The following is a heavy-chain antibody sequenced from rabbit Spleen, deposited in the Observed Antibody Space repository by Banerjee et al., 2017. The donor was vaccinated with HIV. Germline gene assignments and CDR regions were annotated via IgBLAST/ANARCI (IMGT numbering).Heavy chain of an antibody. CDR3: VREAGYGGYGDANL. CDR1: GFSFSFNSY. CDR2: INIVTGKS. D-gene: IGHD6-1*01. Sequence: QSLEESGGDLVKPGASLTLTCTASGFSFSFNSYMCWVRQAPGKGLEWIACINIVTGKSVYASWAEGRFIMSRTSSTTVTLQMTSLTAADTATYFCVREAGYGGYGDANLWGPGTLVTVS. V-gene: IGHV1S40*01. J-gene: IGHJ4*01.